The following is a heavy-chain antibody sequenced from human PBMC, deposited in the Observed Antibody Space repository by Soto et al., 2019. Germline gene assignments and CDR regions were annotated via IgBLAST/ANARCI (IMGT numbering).Heavy chain of an antibody. CDR3: AKDITIFGAAPYYYYGMDV. CDR2: ISYDGSNK. J-gene: IGHJ6*02. V-gene: IGHV3-30*18. D-gene: IGHD3-3*01. CDR1: GFTFSSYG. Sequence: GGSLRLSCAASGFTFSSYGMHWVRQAPGKGLEWVAVISYDGSNKYYADSVKGRFTISRDNSKNTLYLQMNSLRAEDTAVYYCAKDITIFGAAPYYYYGMDVWGQGTTVTVSS.